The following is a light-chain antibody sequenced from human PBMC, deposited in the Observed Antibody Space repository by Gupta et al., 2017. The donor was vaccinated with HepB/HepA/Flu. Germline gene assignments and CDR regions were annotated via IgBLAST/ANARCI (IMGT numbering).Light chain of an antibody. CDR2: GAS. CDR1: QSVSSN. Sequence: EIVMTQSPVLLSVSAGETATLSCRASQSVSSNLAWYQHNPGLPPRLLIYGASTRATGDPDRFRASKSGTDFTLTISSLQSEDFAIYYCQQYDEWPTFGPGTNVD. V-gene: IGKV3D-15*01. J-gene: IGKJ3*01. CDR3: QQYDEWPT.